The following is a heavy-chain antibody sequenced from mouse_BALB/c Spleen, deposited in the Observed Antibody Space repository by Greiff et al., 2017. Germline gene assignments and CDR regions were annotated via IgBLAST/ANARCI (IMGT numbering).Heavy chain of an antibody. V-gene: IGHV5-6*01. CDR1: GFTFSSYG. Sequence: EVQRVESGGDLVKPGGSLKLSCAASGFTFSSYGMSWVRQTPDKRLEWVATISSGGSYTYYPDSVKGRFTISRDNAKNTLYRQMSRLKSEDTAMYDCARLYGKGEAWFAYWGQGTLVTVSA. CDR3: ARLYGKGEAWFAY. D-gene: IGHD1-1*01. CDR2: ISSGGSYT. J-gene: IGHJ3*01.